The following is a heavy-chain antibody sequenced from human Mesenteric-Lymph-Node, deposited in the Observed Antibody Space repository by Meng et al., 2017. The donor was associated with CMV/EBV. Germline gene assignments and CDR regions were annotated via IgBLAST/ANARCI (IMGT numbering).Heavy chain of an antibody. J-gene: IGHJ6*02. V-gene: IGHV1-69*10. Sequence: SVKVSCKASGGTFSSYAISWVRQAPGQGLEWMGGIIPILGIANYAQKFQGRVTITADKSTSTAYMELSSLRSDDTAVYYCAREYVTIFGVVIHYYGMDVWGQGTTVTVSS. D-gene: IGHD3-3*01. CDR2: IIPILGIA. CDR1: GGTFSSYA. CDR3: AREYVTIFGVVIHYYGMDV.